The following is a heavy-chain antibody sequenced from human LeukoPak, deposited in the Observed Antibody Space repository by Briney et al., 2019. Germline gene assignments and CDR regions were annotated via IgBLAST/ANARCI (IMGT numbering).Heavy chain of an antibody. CDR3: AREAGSFDY. V-gene: IGHV4-59*01. CDR2: IYYSGST. CDR1: GGPISSYY. J-gene: IGHJ4*02. Sequence: PSETLSLTCTVSGGPISSYYWSWIRQPPGKGLEWIGYIYYSGSTNYNPSLKSRVTISVDTSKNQFSLKLSSVTAADTAVYYCAREAGSFDYWGQGTLVTVSS. D-gene: IGHD3-10*01.